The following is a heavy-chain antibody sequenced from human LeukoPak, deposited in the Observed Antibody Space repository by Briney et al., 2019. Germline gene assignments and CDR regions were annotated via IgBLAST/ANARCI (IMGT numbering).Heavy chain of an antibody. J-gene: IGHJ4*02. CDR1: GFTVSSNY. Sequence: GGSLRLSCAASGFTVSSNYMGWVRQAPGTGLEWVPVIYSGDNTYYADSVKGRFTISRDNSKNTLYLQMKSLRAEDTAVYYCARGYSSSWYGGADNYFDYWGQGTLVTVSS. CDR2: IYSGDNT. D-gene: IGHD6-13*01. CDR3: ARGYSSSWYGGADNYFDY. V-gene: IGHV3-66*01.